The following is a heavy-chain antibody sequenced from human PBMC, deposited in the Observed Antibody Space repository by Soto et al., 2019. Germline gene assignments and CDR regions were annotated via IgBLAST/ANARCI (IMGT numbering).Heavy chain of an antibody. J-gene: IGHJ3*02. Sequence: EVQVVESGGGLVQPGGSLRLSCAAFGFTFTNYWMHWVRQVPGEGLVWVSRIDNHGDGISYADFVKGRFIICRDNAKNSMYRQENSLRVEDTAIYYCGTVFEKWGQGTMVTVSS. CDR2: IDNHGDGI. CDR3: GTVFEK. CDR1: GFTFTNYW. V-gene: IGHV3-74*01.